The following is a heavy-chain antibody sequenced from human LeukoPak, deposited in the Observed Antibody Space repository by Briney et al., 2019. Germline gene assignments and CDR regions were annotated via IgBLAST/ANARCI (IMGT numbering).Heavy chain of an antibody. CDR2: ISNSGGST. J-gene: IGHJ6*02. D-gene: IGHD4-17*01. Sequence: GGSLRLSCAASGFTFSSCAMSWVRQAPGKGLEWVSGISNSGGSTYHADSVKGRFTISRDNSKNTLYLQMNSLRAEDTAVYYCAKSRGQYGDYLFYYYGMDVWGQGTTVTVSS. CDR1: GFTFSSCA. V-gene: IGHV3-23*01. CDR3: AKSRGQYGDYLFYYYGMDV.